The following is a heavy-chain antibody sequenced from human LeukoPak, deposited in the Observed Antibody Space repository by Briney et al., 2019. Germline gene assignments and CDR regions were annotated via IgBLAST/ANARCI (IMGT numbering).Heavy chain of an antibody. CDR1: GFTFSGFW. J-gene: IGHJ4*02. CDR3: ARDQSIAGPTTADY. D-gene: IGHD1-26*01. V-gene: IGHV3-74*01. Sequence: PGGSLRLSCAASGFTFSGFWMHWVRQAPGKGLVWVSRINADGNNTIYADSVKGRFTISRDNAKDTLYLQMNSLRAEDTAVYYWARDQSIAGPTTADYWGQGTLVTVSS. CDR2: INADGNNT.